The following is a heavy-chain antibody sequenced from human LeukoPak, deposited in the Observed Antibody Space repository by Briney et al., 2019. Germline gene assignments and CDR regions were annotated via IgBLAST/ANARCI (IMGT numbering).Heavy chain of an antibody. D-gene: IGHD6-13*01. CDR2: IDPSGGGT. J-gene: IGHJ6*02. CDR3: VTWGSSSSPLPSLDV. V-gene: IGHV1-46*01. Sequence: VASVTVSRKASGYTFTKFYLHWVRRVPGQGLEWMGVIDPSGGGTTYAQNFQDRITMTRDTSTSTVYMELSSLRSEDTAVYYCVTWGSSSSPLPSLDVWGQGTTVTVSS. CDR1: GYTFTKFY.